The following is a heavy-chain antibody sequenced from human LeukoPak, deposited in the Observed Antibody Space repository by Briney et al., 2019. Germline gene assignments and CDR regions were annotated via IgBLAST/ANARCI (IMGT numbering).Heavy chain of an antibody. CDR2: IFYSGST. J-gene: IGHJ2*01. D-gene: IGHD1-26*01. CDR1: GGSISTSNYY. Sequence: PSETLSLTCTVSGGSISTSNYYWGWIRQPPGKGLEWIGNIFYSGSTYYSPSLRSRVTISLDTSRNQFSLKLSSMTAADTAMYYCARDRPATENWYFDLWGRGTLVTVSS. CDR3: ARDRPATENWYFDL. V-gene: IGHV4-39*07.